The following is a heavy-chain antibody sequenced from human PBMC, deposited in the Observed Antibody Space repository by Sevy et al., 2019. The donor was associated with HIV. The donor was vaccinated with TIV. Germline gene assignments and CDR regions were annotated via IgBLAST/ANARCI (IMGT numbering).Heavy chain of an antibody. CDR2: IKQDGGEK. Sequence: GGSLRLSCAASGFTFRNYWMSWVGQAPGKGLEWVASIKQDGGEKYYLDSVKGRLTISRDNAKNSLFVQMNSLRAEDTAMYFCARSVRAAGTFDPWGQGTLVTVSS. D-gene: IGHD6-13*01. CDR3: ARSVRAAGTFDP. V-gene: IGHV3-7*01. CDR1: GFTFRNYW. J-gene: IGHJ5*02.